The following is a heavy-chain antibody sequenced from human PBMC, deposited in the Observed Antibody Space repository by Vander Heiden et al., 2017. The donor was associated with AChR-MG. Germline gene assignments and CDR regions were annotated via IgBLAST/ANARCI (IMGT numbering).Heavy chain of an antibody. CDR2: FNPNSGAS. V-gene: IGHV1-2*06. J-gene: IGHJ4*02. CDR3: ARRFGSYYYLDY. CDR1: GYTFTGYF. Sequence: QVQLVQSGAAVKHPGASVKVSCKASGYTFTGYFLYWVRQAPGQGLEWMGQFNPNSGASNYAQKFQGRVTMTRDTSISTAYMELSRLRSDDTAVYYCARRFGSYYYLDYWGLGTLVTVSS. D-gene: IGHD3-22*01.